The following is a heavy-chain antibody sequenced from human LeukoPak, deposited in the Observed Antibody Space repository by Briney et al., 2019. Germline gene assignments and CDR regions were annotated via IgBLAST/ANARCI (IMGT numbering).Heavy chain of an antibody. V-gene: IGHV1-46*01. CDR2: INPSGGST. CDR1: GYTFTTYY. CDR3: ASPSLAVAGTGGDY. J-gene: IGHJ4*02. D-gene: IGHD6-19*01. Sequence: ASVKVSCKASGYTFTTYYMHWVRQAPGQGLEWMGIINPSGGSTSYAQRFRGRVTMTRDTSTSTVYMELSSLRSDDTAVYYCASPSLAVAGTGGDYWGQGTLVTVSS.